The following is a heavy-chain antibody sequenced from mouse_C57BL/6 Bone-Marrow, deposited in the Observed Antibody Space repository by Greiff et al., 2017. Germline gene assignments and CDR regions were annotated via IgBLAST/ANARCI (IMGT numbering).Heavy chain of an antibody. D-gene: IGHD2-3*01. J-gene: IGHJ2*01. Sequence: EVQLQQSGAELVKPGASVKLSCTASGFNIKDYYMHWVKQRTEQGLEWIGRIDPEDGDTKYAPKFQGKATITADTSSNTAYLQLSSLTSEDTAVYYCAREDDGYYDYWGQGTTLTVSS. V-gene: IGHV14-2*01. CDR3: AREDDGYYDY. CDR1: GFNIKDYY. CDR2: IDPEDGDT.